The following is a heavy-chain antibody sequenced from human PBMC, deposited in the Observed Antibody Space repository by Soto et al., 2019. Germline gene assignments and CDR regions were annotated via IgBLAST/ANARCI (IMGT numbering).Heavy chain of an antibody. D-gene: IGHD2-15*01. CDR2: IIPIVGTA. V-gene: IGHV1-69*06. J-gene: IGHJ6*02. CDR3: ARDRPGYCSGGSCYSGLGYFYYGMDV. CDR1: GGTFSSYA. Sequence: QVQLVQSGAEVKKPGSSVKVSCKASGGTFSSYAISWVRQAPGQGLEWMGGIIPIVGTANYAQKFQGRVTITADKSTSTAYMELSSLRSEDTAVYYCARDRPGYCSGGSCYSGLGYFYYGMDVWGQGTTVTVSS.